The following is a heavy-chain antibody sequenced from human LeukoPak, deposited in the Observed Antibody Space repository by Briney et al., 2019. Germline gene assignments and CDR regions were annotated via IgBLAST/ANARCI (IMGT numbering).Heavy chain of an antibody. Sequence: GGSLRLPCAASGFTFSSYEMNWVRQAPGKGLEWISYIGISSGNTKYADSVKGRFTISADNAKNSLYLQMNSLRVEDTAVYYCARDHNYAFDNWGQGTLVSVSS. J-gene: IGHJ4*02. D-gene: IGHD5-18*01. CDR1: GFTFSSYE. V-gene: IGHV3-48*03. CDR3: ARDHNYAFDN. CDR2: IGISSGNT.